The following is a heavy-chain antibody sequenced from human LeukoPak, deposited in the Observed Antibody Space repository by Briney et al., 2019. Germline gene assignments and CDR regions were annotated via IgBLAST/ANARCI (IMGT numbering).Heavy chain of an antibody. CDR1: GFSLNTRGVG. J-gene: IGHJ6*02. V-gene: IGHV4-61*08. CDR2: VYYSGNT. D-gene: IGHD4-17*01. CDR3: AREGTVTSGHYGMDV. Sequence: SGPTLVKPTQTLTLTCTFSGFSLNTRGVGVGWIRQPPGKGLEWIGYVYYSGNTNYNPSLRSRVTISVDTSKRQFSLKLSSVTAADTAVYYCAREGTVTSGHYGMDVWGQGTTVTVSS.